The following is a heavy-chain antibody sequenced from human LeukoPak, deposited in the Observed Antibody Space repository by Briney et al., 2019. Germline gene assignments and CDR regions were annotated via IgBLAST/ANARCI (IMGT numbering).Heavy chain of an antibody. CDR3: VKATSSSWYWFDP. CDR1: GFTFTSHS. D-gene: IGHD6-13*01. Sequence: GGSLRLSCATSGFTFTSHSMNWVRQAPGKGLEWVSFITSSSTTIYYADSVKGRFTISRDNSKNTLYLQMSSLRAEDTAVYYCVKATSSSWYWFDPWGQGTLVTVSS. CDR2: ITSSSTTI. J-gene: IGHJ5*02. V-gene: IGHV3-48*01.